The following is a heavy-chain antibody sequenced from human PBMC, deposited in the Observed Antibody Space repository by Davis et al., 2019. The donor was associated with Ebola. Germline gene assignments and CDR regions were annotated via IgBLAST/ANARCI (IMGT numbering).Heavy chain of an antibody. D-gene: IGHD3-10*01. CDR2: FDPDDGER. CDR3: ATDRGGVLGSYYFDY. J-gene: IGHJ4*02. V-gene: IGHV1-24*01. Sequence: ASVKVSCKVSGYTLTELSIHWVRQAPGPGLEWMGGFDPDDGERIYAQKFQGRVTMTEDTSADTAYMELSSLRSEDTAVYYCATDRGGVLGSYYFDYWGQGTLVTVSS. CDR1: GYTLTELS.